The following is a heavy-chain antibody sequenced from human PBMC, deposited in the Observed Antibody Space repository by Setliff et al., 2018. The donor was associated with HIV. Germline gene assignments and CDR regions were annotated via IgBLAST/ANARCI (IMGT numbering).Heavy chain of an antibody. CDR2: ITDGGAT. D-gene: IGHD2-15*01. J-gene: IGHJ6*02. CDR1: GGSFTNYY. Sequence: PSETLSLTCAVYGGSFTNYYWSWFRQSPGKGLEWIGEITDGGATDYNPSLKSRVSISLDTSNKQFSLKLTSVTAADTAVYYCARGSSCIGGNCLLYYYYYYGLDVWGQGTTVTV. V-gene: IGHV4-34*01. CDR3: ARGSSCIGGNCLLYYYYYYGLDV.